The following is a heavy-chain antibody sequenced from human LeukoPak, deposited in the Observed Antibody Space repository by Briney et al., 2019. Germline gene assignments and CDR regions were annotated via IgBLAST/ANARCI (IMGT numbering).Heavy chain of an antibody. D-gene: IGHD6-19*01. CDR1: GFTFSSYE. CDR3: VRDHSGWSLDP. V-gene: IGHV3-48*03. CDR2: ISDSGSTI. Sequence: GGSLRLSCAASGFTFSSYEMNWVRQAPGKGLEWVSYISDSGSTINYADSVKGRFTISRDNARNSLYLQMNSLRAEDTAVYYCVRDHSGWSLDPWGQGTLVTVSS. J-gene: IGHJ5*02.